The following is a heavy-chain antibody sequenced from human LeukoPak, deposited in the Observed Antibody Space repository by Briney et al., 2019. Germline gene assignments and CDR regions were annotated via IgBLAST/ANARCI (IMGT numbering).Heavy chain of an antibody. D-gene: IGHD6-19*01. CDR3: AKGSGSGWYGWFDP. J-gene: IGHJ5*02. CDR1: RFTFSAYA. V-gene: IGHV3-23*01. Sequence: PGGSLRLSCAASRFTFSAYAMYWVRQAPGKGLEWVSCIEASDVNTYYADSVKGRFTISRDSSKNTLYLQMSSLRAEDTAVYYCAKGSGSGWYGWFDPWGQGTLVTVTS. CDR2: IEASDVNT.